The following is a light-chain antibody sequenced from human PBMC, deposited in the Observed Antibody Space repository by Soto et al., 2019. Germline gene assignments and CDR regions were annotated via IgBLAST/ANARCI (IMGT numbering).Light chain of an antibody. J-gene: IGKJ4*01. Sequence: DIQMTQSPSSLSASVGDRVTITCQASRDISNYLNWYQQKSGKAPKLLIYDASDLETGVPSRFSGSGSGTDFTFTISSLQPEDIATYYCQQYDNAPLNFGGGTKVEIK. V-gene: IGKV1-33*01. CDR1: RDISNY. CDR3: QQYDNAPLN. CDR2: DAS.